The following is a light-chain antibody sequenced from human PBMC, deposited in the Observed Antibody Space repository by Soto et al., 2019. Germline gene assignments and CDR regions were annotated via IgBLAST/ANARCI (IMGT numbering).Light chain of an antibody. V-gene: IGKV3-11*01. CDR1: QSVGSD. J-gene: IGKJ1*01. Sequence: EIGLTQSPATLSVSTGERATLSCRASQSVGSDLAWYQQKPGQAPRLVIYDIFTRATGVPTRISGSGSGTDFTLTISSLEPEDFAVYYCQQLTDWPPLWTFGQGSMVDI. CDR3: QQLTDWPPLWT. CDR2: DIF.